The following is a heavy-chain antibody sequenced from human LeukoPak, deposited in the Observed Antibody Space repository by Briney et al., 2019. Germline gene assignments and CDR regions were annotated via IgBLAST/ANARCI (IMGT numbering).Heavy chain of an antibody. CDR1: GYTFTGYY. V-gene: IGHV1-2*02. CDR3: ARVIFGVVNWFDP. Sequence: VASVKVSCKASGYTFTGYYMLWLRQGPGPGLEWMGWINPNSGGTNYAQKFQGRVTMTRDTSISTAYMELSRLRSDDTAVYYCARVIFGVVNWFDPWGQGTLVTVSS. D-gene: IGHD3-3*01. J-gene: IGHJ5*02. CDR2: INPNSGGT.